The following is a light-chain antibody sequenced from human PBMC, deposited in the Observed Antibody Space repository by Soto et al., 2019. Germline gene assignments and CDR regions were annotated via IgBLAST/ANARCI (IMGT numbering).Light chain of an antibody. CDR3: SSYTSSTTLVV. V-gene: IGLV2-14*03. J-gene: IGLJ1*01. CDR2: DVT. CDR1: SSDLGGYNF. Sequence: QSALTQPASVSGSPGQSITISCTGTSSDLGGYNFVSWYQHHPGKAPKLMIYDVTNRPSGVSNRFSGSKSGNTASLTISGLQAEDEADYYCSSYTSSTTLVVFVTGTKLTVL.